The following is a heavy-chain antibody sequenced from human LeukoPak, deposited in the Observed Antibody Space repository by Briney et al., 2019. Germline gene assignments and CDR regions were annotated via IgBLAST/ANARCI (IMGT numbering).Heavy chain of an antibody. CDR2: INSDGSST. CDR3: ARENGDYDYYYYYMDV. Sequence: GASLRLSCAASGFTFSSYWMHWVRQAPGKGLVWVSRINSDGSSTSYADSVKGRFTISRDNAKNTLYLQMNSLRAEDTAVYYCARENGDYDYYYYYMDVWGKGTTVTVSS. CDR1: GFTFSSYW. D-gene: IGHD4-17*01. J-gene: IGHJ6*03. V-gene: IGHV3-74*01.